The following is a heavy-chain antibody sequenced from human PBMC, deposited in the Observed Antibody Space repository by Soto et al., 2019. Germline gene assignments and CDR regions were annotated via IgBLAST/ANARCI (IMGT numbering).Heavy chain of an antibody. CDR2: IYYNGFT. J-gene: IGHJ4*02. CDR3: ARQNFCGTTTCYGY. CDR1: GSSVSSTGYS. D-gene: IGHD2-2*01. V-gene: IGHV4-39*01. Sequence: PSETLSLTCTVSGSSVSSTGYSWGWIRQPPGKGLDWIGVIYYNGFTYYNPSLKSRVTISVDTSTNQFSLTLSSVTAADTAVYYCARQNFCGTTTCYGYWGQGTLVTVS.